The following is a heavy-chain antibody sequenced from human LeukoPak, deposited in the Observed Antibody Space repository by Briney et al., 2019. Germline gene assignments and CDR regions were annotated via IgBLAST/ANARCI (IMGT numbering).Heavy chain of an antibody. D-gene: IGHD6-13*01. CDR2: IYYSGST. J-gene: IGHJ4*02. V-gene: IGHV4-59*01. Sequence: SETLSLTCTVSGGSISTYYWNWIRQPPGKGLEWIGYIYYSGSTNYNPSLKSRVTIPVDTSKNQFSLKLSSVTAADTAVYYCAREDGSSWYYFDSWGQGTLVTVSS. CDR1: GGSISTYY. CDR3: AREDGSSWYYFDS.